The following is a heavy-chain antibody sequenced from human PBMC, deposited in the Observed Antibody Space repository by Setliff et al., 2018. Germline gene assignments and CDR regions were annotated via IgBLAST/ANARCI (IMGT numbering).Heavy chain of an antibody. Sequence: ASVKVSCKASGGTLSSYVISWVREAPGQGLEWMGGIIPMFGTNYAQKFQGRVTITADESTSTAYMELSSLGSEDTAVYYCAGGQPLVRKYYYYMDVWGKGTTGTVSS. D-gene: IGHD3-10*01. CDR3: AGGQPLVRKYYYYMDV. J-gene: IGHJ6*03. V-gene: IGHV1-69*13. CDR2: IIPMFGT. CDR1: GGTLSSYV.